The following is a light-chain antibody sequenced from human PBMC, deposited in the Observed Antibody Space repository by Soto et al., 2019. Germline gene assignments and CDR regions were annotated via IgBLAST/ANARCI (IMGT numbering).Light chain of an antibody. J-gene: IGLJ1*01. CDR1: SSDIGGYNY. CDR2: DVS. Sequence: QSALTQPASVSGSPGQSIAISCTGTSSDIGGYNYVSWYQQHPGKAPKLMVYDVSNRPSGVSDRFSGSKSGNTASLTISGLQAEYEADYSCSSYTSSSTYLFGTGTEVTVL. V-gene: IGLV2-14*03. CDR3: SSYTSSSTYL.